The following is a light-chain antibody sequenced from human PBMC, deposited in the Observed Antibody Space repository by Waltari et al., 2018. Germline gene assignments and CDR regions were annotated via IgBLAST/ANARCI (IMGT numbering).Light chain of an antibody. CDR3: CSYVSNTYV. Sequence: QSALTQPASVSGSPGQSITISCTGTTSDVCTYNLVSWYQQHPGKAPKLIIFEGTKRPSVVSNRFFASKSGNTASLTISGLQADDEADYHCCSYVSNTYVFGTGTKVTVL. CDR2: EGT. CDR1: TSDVCTYNL. V-gene: IGLV2-23*01. J-gene: IGLJ1*01.